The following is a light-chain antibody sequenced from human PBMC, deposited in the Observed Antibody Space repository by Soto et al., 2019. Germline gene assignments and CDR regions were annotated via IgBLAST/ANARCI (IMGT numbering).Light chain of an antibody. V-gene: IGLV2-11*01. CDR2: DVS. CDR1: SSDVGGYNY. CDR3: CSYAGSFYV. J-gene: IGLJ1*01. Sequence: QSALTQPRSVSGSPGQSVTISCTGTSSDVGGYNYVSWYQHHPGKAPKLMIYDVSKRPSGVPDRFSGSKSGNTASLTISGLQDEDEDDYYCCSYAGSFYVFGTGTKLTVL.